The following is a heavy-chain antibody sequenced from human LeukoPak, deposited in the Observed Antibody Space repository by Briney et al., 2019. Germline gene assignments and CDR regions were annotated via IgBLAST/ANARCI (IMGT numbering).Heavy chain of an antibody. Sequence: GGSLRLSCAASGFDFSAYGMNWVRQAPGKGLEWVSAIGGSGATIYYADSVRGRFTISRDNSKNTLYLQMNSLRAEDTAVYYCAKDSLGITIFGVVIIGYMDVWGKGTTVTVSS. D-gene: IGHD3-3*01. CDR3: AKDSLGITIFGVVIIGYMDV. J-gene: IGHJ6*03. CDR2: IGGSGATI. CDR1: GFDFSAYG. V-gene: IGHV3-23*01.